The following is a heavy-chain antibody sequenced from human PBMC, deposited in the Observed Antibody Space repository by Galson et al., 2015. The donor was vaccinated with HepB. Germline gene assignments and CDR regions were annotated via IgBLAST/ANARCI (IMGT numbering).Heavy chain of an antibody. J-gene: IGHJ4*02. CDR3: AKDGCGTKRCRMYY. CDR1: GFTFSSYG. D-gene: IGHD1-7*01. Sequence: SLRLSCAASGFTFSSYGMHWVRQAPGKGLEWVAVISYDGSNKYYADSVKGRFTISRDNSKNTLYLQMNSLRAEDTAVYYCAKDGCGTKRCRMYYWGQGTLVTVSS. CDR2: ISYDGSNK. V-gene: IGHV3-30*18.